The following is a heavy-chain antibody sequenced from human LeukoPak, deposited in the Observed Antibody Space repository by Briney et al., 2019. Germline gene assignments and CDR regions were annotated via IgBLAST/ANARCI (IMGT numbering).Heavy chain of an antibody. Sequence: GGSLRLSCAASGFTFSSYAMHWVRQAPGKGLEWVAVISYDGSNKYYADSVKGRFTISRDNSKNTLYLQMNSLRAEDTAVYYCARDGYPYSYGPLYFDYWGQGTLVTVSS. CDR1: GFTFSSYA. D-gene: IGHD5-18*01. J-gene: IGHJ4*02. CDR3: ARDGYPYSYGPLYFDY. CDR2: ISYDGSNK. V-gene: IGHV3-30-3*01.